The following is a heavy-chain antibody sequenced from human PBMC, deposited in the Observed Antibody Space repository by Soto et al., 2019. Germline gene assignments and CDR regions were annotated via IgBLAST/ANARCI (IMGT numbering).Heavy chain of an antibody. Sequence: AVKVSCKASGYTFTSYGISWVRQAPGQGLEWMGWISAYNGNTNYAQKLQGRVTMTTDTSTSTAYMELRSLRSDDTAVYYCARDEVADSSGYRDYWGQGTLVTVSS. J-gene: IGHJ4*02. CDR2: ISAYNGNT. V-gene: IGHV1-18*04. CDR3: ARDEVADSSGYRDY. D-gene: IGHD3-22*01. CDR1: GYTFTSYG.